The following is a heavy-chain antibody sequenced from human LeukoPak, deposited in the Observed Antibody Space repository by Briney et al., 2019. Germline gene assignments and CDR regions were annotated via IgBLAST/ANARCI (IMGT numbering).Heavy chain of an antibody. CDR2: INPSGGST. V-gene: IGHV1-46*01. CDR3: ARQKYSGYDPSFDY. J-gene: IGHJ4*02. D-gene: IGHD5-12*01. Sequence: GASVKVSCKASGYTLTSYGISWVRQAPGQGLEWMGIINPSGGSTSYAQKFQGRVTMTRDTSTSTVYMELSSLRSEDTAVYYCARQKYSGYDPSFDYWGQGTLVTVSS. CDR1: GYTLTSYG.